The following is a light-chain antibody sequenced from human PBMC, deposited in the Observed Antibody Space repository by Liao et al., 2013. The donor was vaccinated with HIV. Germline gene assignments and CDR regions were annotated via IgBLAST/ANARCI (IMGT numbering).Light chain of an antibody. Sequence: SVELTQPPSVTVSPGQTATITCSGDNLEDQYACWYQVKPGQSPILVIYRDTERPSGISERFSASTSGNTATLTITGTQAMDEADYYCQAWDGSSVVFGGGTKLTVL. J-gene: IGLJ3*02. CDR2: RDT. CDR3: QAWDGSSVV. V-gene: IGLV3-1*01. CDR1: NLEDQY.